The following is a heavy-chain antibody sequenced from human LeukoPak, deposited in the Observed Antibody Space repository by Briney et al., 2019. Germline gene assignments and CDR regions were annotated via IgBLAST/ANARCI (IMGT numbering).Heavy chain of an antibody. J-gene: IGHJ4*02. CDR3: AQPARLGEPS. CDR2: ISGSGGST. V-gene: IGHV3-23*01. CDR1: GFTVSSNY. Sequence: GGSLRLSCAASGFTVSSNYMSWVRQAPGKGLEWVSAISGSGGSTYYADSVKGRFTISRDNSKNTLYLQMNSLRAEDTAVYYCAQPARLGEPSGGQGTLVTVSS. D-gene: IGHD3-16*01.